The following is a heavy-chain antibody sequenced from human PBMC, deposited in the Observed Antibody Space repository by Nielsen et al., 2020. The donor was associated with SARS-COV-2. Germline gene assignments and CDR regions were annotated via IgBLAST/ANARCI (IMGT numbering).Heavy chain of an antibody. D-gene: IGHD3/OR15-3a*01. CDR3: ARARATIFGLVMSYGMDV. Sequence: ASVKVSCKASVYTFIGYYIHWVRQAPGQALSWLLRINPFSGGTNYAQKFQGTVTMTRDASISTVYMELTSDDTAVYYCARARATIFGLVMSYGMDVWGQGTTVAVSS. CDR2: INPFSGGT. CDR1: VYTFIGYY. V-gene: IGHV1-2*06. J-gene: IGHJ6*02.